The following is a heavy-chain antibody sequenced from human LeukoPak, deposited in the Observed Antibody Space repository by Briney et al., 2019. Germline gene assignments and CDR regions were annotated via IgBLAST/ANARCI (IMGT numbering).Heavy chain of an antibody. V-gene: IGHV3-21*01. CDR1: GFTFSSYS. J-gene: IGHJ6*02. D-gene: IGHD3-16*01. Sequence: PGGSLRLSCAASGFTFSSYSMNWVRRAPGKGLAWFSSISSSGSYIYYADSVKGRFTISTDHAKNSLYLQMNSLIAEDKAVYYCARSDDYVWGSYGPSGMDFWGQGTTVTVSS. CDR3: ARSDDYVWGSYGPSGMDF. CDR2: ISSSGSYI.